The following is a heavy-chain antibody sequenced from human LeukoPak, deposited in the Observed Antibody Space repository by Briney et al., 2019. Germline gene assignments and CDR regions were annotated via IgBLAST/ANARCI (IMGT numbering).Heavy chain of an antibody. J-gene: IGHJ4*02. CDR2: IYYSGST. CDR3: ARVVRGSTLDY. Sequence: SETLSLTCTVSGGSISSYYWSWIRQPPGKGLEWIGYIYYSGSTNYNPSLKSRVTISVDTSKNQFSLKLSSVTAADTAVYYCARVVRGSTLDYWGQGTLVTVSS. CDR1: GGSISSYY. V-gene: IGHV4-59*01. D-gene: IGHD3-10*01.